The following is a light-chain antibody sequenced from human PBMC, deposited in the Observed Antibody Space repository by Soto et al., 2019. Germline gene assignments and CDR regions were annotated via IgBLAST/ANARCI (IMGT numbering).Light chain of an antibody. CDR1: QGVCNY. Sequence: EIRLTQSPIFLSARVGDRVSIXCRASQGVCNYFAWYQQKAGEARKLLIVTASTLQGVGPSRFSGSGSGTEFTRTISSLQPEDFATYYGQRLNNYPITFGRGTRLEIK. CDR2: TAS. V-gene: IGKV1-9*01. J-gene: IGKJ5*01. CDR3: QRLNNYPIT.